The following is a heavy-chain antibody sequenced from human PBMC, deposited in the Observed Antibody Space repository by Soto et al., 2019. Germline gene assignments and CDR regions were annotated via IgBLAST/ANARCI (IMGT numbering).Heavy chain of an antibody. CDR1: EFTFRNFG. CDR2: ISSDGDNQ. J-gene: IGHJ4*02. V-gene: IGHV3-30*03. D-gene: IGHD6-19*01. Sequence: QVHLVESGGGVVQPGRSLRLSCAASEFTFRNFGMHWVRQAPGKGLEWVAVISSDGDNQFYADSVEGRVTISRDNSNNMLYLQMNSLTIEDTAVYYCARDRRSSGWYYFDYWGQGTPVTVSS. CDR3: ARDRRSSGWYYFDY.